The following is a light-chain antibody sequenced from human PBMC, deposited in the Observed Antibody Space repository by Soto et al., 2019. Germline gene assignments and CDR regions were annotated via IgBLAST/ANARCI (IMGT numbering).Light chain of an antibody. CDR3: LQYNSYSYS. CDR2: KAS. V-gene: IGKV1-5*03. CDR1: QSSSSW. J-gene: IGKJ2*01. Sequence: DIQMTQSPATLSASVGDKVIITCRASQSSSSWLAGYQQKPGKAPRLLIYKASSLRRGVPSRFSGSGSGTEFTLSLSSLQPDDFASYYGLQYNSYSYSFGQANKLESK.